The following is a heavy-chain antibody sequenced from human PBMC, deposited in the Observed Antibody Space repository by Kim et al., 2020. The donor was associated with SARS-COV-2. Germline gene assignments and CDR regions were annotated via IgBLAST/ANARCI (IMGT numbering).Heavy chain of an antibody. Sequence: GGSLRLSCAASGFTFRDYYMSWIRQAPGKGLEWISYISSRSDYTTYADSVQGRFTISRDNVKNSLYLQMLSLRAEDTAMYYCVREYSSGWSSIRDFDYWG. J-gene: IGHJ4*01. CDR2: ISSRSDYT. CDR1: GFTFRDYY. D-gene: IGHD6-19*01. V-gene: IGHV3-11*05. CDR3: VREYSSGWSSIRDFDY.